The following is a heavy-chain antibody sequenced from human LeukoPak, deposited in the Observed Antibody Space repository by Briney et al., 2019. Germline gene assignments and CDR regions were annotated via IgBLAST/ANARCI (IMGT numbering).Heavy chain of an antibody. CDR1: GFTFSSFS. J-gene: IGHJ6*03. D-gene: IGHD3-3*01. CDR2: IRYDGSNQ. CDR3: AKFLEYLRKPSYYLYV. Sequence: PGGSLRLSCAASGFTFSSFSMHWVRQAPGKGLEWVAFIRYDGSNQYYADSVKGRFTISRDNSKNTLYLQMESLRAEDTAVYYCAKFLEYLRKPSYYLYVWGKGTTVTVSS. V-gene: IGHV3-30*02.